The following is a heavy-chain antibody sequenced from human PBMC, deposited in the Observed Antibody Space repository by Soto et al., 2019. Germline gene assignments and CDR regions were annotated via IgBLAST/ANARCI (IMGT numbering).Heavy chain of an antibody. D-gene: IGHD3-22*01. Sequence: SETLSLTCTVSGGSISSYYWSWIRQPPGKGLEWIGYIYYSGSTNYNPSLKSRVTISVDTSKNQFSLKLSSVTAADTAVYYCARAAYYDSSGYYHTNFDYWGQGTLVTVSS. V-gene: IGHV4-59*01. CDR1: GGSISSYY. CDR2: IYYSGST. CDR3: ARAAYYDSSGYYHTNFDY. J-gene: IGHJ4*02.